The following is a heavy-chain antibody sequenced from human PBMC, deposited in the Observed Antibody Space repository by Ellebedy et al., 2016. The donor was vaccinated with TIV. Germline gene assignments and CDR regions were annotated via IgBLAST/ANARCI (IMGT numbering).Heavy chain of an antibody. Sequence: GESLKISCAASGFTFSNYWMSWVRQAPGKGLEWVANIKQDGSEKYYVDSVEGRFAISRDNAKNSMYLQMNSLGDEDTAVYYCARDQWLGRAYYFDSWGQGTLVTVSS. CDR1: GFTFSNYW. J-gene: IGHJ4*02. V-gene: IGHV3-7*01. CDR3: ARDQWLGRAYYFDS. D-gene: IGHD5-24*01. CDR2: IKQDGSEK.